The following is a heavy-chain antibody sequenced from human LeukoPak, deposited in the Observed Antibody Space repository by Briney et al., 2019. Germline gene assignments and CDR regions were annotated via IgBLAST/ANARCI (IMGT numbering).Heavy chain of an antibody. J-gene: IGHJ5*02. Sequence: ASVKVSCKASGYTLTSHDINWVRQAAGQGLEWMGWMNPKSGDTGYAQKFQDRVAMTRDTSINTVYMELSSLTSEDTAVYYCAGDLYGSGSSGFDPWGQGILVTVSS. CDR2: MNPKSGDT. CDR1: GYTLTSHD. CDR3: AGDLYGSGSSGFDP. D-gene: IGHD3-10*01. V-gene: IGHV1-8*01.